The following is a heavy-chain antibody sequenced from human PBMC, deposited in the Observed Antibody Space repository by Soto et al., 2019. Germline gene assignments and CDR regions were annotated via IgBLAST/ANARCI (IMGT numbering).Heavy chain of an antibody. Sequence: AASVKVSCKASGFTFTGHYIHWVRQAPGQGLEWMGWINPNSGGTSYAQKFQGRVTMTRDTSITTAYMELSRLSSDDTAVYYCAKSGSLFRPSLGYFDYWGQGTLVTVYS. J-gene: IGHJ4*02. D-gene: IGHD1-26*01. CDR3: AKSGSLFRPSLGYFDY. CDR1: GFTFTGHY. V-gene: IGHV1-2*02. CDR2: INPNSGGT.